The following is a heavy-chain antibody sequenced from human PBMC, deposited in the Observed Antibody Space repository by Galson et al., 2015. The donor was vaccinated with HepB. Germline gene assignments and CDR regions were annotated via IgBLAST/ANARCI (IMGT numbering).Heavy chain of an antibody. J-gene: IGHJ6*02. CDR1: GFTFSSYA. Sequence: SLRLSCAASGFTFSSYAMHWVRQAPGKGLEWVAVISYDGSNKYYADSVKGRFTISRDNSKNTLYLQMNSLRAEDTAVYYCARETGQLAAYYYGMDVWGQGTTVTVSS. CDR3: ARETGQLAAYYYGMDV. V-gene: IGHV3-30-3*01. CDR2: ISYDGSNK. D-gene: IGHD6-6*01.